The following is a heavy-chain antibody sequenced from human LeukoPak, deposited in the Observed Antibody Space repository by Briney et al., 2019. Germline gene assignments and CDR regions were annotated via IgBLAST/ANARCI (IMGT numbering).Heavy chain of an antibody. CDR3: ARVMSASVWRSYGSYYYYYYMDI. D-gene: IGHD3-16*01. V-gene: IGHV3-33*01. Sequence: PGRSLRLSCVASGFTFSRYGMLWVRQAPGKGLEWVAVIWYDGSNRKYADSVKGRFTISRDNSKNTVYLQMDSLRAEDTAVYYCARVMSASVWRSYGSYYYYYYMDIWGKGTTVTVSS. CDR2: IWYDGSNR. J-gene: IGHJ6*03. CDR1: GFTFSRYG.